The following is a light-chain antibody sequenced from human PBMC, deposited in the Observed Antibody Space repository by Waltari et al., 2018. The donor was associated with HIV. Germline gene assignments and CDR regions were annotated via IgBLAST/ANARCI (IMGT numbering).Light chain of an antibody. V-gene: IGLV2-8*01. J-gene: IGLJ3*02. CDR1: TSDGGGYNY. CDR2: EVS. Sequence: QSALTQPPSASGSPGQSVTISCTGTTSDGGGYNYVSWYQQHPGKAPKLMIYEVSKRPSGVPNRFSGSKSGNTASLTVSALQAEDEADYYCSSYAGSNNKVFGGGTKLTVL. CDR3: SSYAGSNNKV.